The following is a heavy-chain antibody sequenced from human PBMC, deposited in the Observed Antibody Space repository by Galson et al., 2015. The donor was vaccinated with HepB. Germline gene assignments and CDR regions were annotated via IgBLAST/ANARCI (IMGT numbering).Heavy chain of an antibody. CDR3: ARGLSPYCSGGSCYYYYGMDV. J-gene: IGHJ6*02. V-gene: IGHV1-69*06. CDR1: GGTFSSYA. CDR2: IIPIFGTA. D-gene: IGHD2-15*01. Sequence: SVKVSCKASGGTFSSYAISWVRQAPGQGLEWMGGIIPIFGTANYAQKFQGRVTITADKSTSTAYMELSSLRSEDTAVYYCARGLSPYCSGGSCYYYYGMDVWGQGTTVTVSS.